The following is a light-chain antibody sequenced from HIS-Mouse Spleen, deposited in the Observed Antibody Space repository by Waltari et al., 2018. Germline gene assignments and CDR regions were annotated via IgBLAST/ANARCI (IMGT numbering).Light chain of an antibody. CDR3: QQYYSYPRT. J-gene: IGKJ2*01. CDR2: AAS. Sequence: AIRMTQSPSSFSASTGDRVTITCRASQGIRSYLAWYQQKPGKAPKLLIYAASTVQSGVPSRFSGSGSGTDFTLTISCLQSEDFATYYCQQYYSYPRTFGQGTKLEIK. CDR1: QGIRSY. V-gene: IGKV1-8*01.